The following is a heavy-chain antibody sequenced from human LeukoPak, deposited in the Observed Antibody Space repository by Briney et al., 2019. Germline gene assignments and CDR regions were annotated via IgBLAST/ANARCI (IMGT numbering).Heavy chain of an antibody. J-gene: IGHJ1*01. Sequence: GSLRLSCVASGVIFRSYWMTWVRQAPGKGLEWVANIKEDGSEKHYVDSVKGRFSISRDNAKNSLFLQMNSQRAEDTAVYYCARDRYSSKWGQGTLVTVSS. CDR1: GVIFRSYW. CDR2: IKEDGSEK. CDR3: ARDRYSSK. D-gene: IGHD6-19*01. V-gene: IGHV3-7*01.